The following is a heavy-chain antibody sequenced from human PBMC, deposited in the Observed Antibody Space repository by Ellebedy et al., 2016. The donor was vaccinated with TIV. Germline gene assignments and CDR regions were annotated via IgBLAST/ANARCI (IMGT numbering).Heavy chain of an antibody. CDR2: IKEDGSER. Sequence: GESLKISCAASGFTFSTYWMSWVRQAPGKGLEWVANIKEDGSERNHVDSVKGRFTISRDNAKNSLYLQMNSLRAEDTAVYYCARRSQHFDWLLGAALDIWGQGVMVTVSS. V-gene: IGHV3-7*01. CDR1: GFTFSTYW. J-gene: IGHJ3*02. D-gene: IGHD3-9*01. CDR3: ARRSQHFDWLLGAALDI.